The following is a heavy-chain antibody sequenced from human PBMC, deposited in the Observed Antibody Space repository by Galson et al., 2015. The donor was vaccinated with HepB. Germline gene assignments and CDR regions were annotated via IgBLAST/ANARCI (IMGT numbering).Heavy chain of an antibody. CDR3: VLRLARGWFDP. CDR1: GYTFTGYY. J-gene: IGHJ5*02. Sequence: SVKVSCKASGYTFTGYYMHWVRQAPGQGLEWMGRINPNSGGTNYAQKFQGRVTMTRDTSISTAYMELSRLRSDDTAVYYCVLRLARGWFDPWGQGTLVTVSS. D-gene: IGHD6-19*01. CDR2: INPNSGGT. V-gene: IGHV1-2*06.